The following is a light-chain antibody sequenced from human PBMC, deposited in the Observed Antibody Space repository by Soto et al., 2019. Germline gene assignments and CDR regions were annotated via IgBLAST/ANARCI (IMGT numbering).Light chain of an antibody. CDR2: DVS. Sequence: QSALTQPRSVSGSPGQSVTISCTGTNSYIGNYNYVSWYQQHPGKAPKVMIYDVSKRPSGVPDRFSGSKSGNTALLTISGLQAEDGADYYCCSKPRSHPLVFGGRTKLTVL. CDR3: CSKPRSHPLV. J-gene: IGLJ3*02. V-gene: IGLV2-11*01. CDR1: NSYIGNYNY.